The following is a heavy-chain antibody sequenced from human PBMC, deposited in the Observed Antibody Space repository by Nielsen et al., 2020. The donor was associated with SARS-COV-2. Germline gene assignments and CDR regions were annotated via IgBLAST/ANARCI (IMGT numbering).Heavy chain of an antibody. V-gene: IGHV4-30-4*01. D-gene: IGHD3-9*01. J-gene: IGHJ4*02. CDR3: ARGPLLRYFDWLFDY. Sequence: SETLSLTCAVYGGSFSGYYWSWIRQPPGKGLEWIGYIYYNGSTYYNPSLKSRVTISVDTSKNQFSLKLSSVTAADTALYYCARGPLLRYFDWLFDYWGQGTLVTVSS. CDR1: GGSFSGYY. CDR2: IYYNGST.